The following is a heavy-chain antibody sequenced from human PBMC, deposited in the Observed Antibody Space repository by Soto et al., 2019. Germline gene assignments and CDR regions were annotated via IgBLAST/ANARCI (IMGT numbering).Heavy chain of an antibody. Sequence: QVQLVQSGAEVKKPGSSVKVSCKASGGTFSSYTISWVRQAPGHGLEWMGRSITILGIANYAQKFQGRVTITADKSTSTAYMELSSLRSEDTAVYYCAREWNNGNPFDYWGQGTLVTVSS. V-gene: IGHV1-69*08. D-gene: IGHD1-20*01. CDR3: AREWNNGNPFDY. CDR1: GGTFSSYT. J-gene: IGHJ4*02. CDR2: SITILGIA.